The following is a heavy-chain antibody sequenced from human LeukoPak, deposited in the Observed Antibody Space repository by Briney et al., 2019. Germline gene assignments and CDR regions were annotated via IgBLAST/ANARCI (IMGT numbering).Heavy chain of an antibody. Sequence: TAGGSLRLSCAASGFTFSDYYMSWIRQAPGKGLEWVSYISSSGSTIYYADSVKGRLTISRDNAKNSLYLQMNSLRAEDTAVYYCVRDIIGSSYYYYYYMDVWGKGTTVTVSS. CDR1: GFTFSDYY. CDR3: VRDIIGSSYYYYYYMDV. D-gene: IGHD3-10*01. V-gene: IGHV3-11*04. CDR2: ISSSGSTI. J-gene: IGHJ6*03.